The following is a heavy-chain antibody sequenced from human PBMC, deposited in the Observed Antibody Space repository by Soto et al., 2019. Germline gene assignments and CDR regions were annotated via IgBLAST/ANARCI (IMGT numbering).Heavy chain of an antibody. D-gene: IGHD3-10*01. CDR2: IYYSGST. Sequence: SETVSLTCTVSGGSISSGGYYWSWIRQHPGKGLEWIGYIYYSGSTYYNPSLKSRVTISVDTSKNQFSLKLSSVTAADTAVYYCARGGFMVRGVHYYYGMDVWGQGMLVTVSS. CDR1: GGSISSGGYY. CDR3: ARGGFMVRGVHYYYGMDV. V-gene: IGHV4-31*03. J-gene: IGHJ6*02.